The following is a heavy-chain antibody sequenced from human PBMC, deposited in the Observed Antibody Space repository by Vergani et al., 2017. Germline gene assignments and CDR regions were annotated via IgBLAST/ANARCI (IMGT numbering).Heavy chain of an antibody. V-gene: IGHV3-73*02. D-gene: IGHD5-18*01. CDR1: GFTFSGSA. Sequence: EVQLVESGGGLVQPGGSLKLSCAASGFTFSGSAMHWVRQASGKGLEWVGRIRSKANSYATAYAASVKGRFTISRDDSKNTAYLQMNSLKTEDTAVYYCARGYKNRPWAFDIWGQGTMVTVSS. J-gene: IGHJ3*02. CDR3: ARGYKNRPWAFDI. CDR2: IRSKANSYAT.